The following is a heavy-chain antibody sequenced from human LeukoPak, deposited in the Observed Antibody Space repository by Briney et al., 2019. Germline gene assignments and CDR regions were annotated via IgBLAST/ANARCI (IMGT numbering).Heavy chain of an antibody. V-gene: IGHV6-1*01. D-gene: IGHD6-19*01. Sequence: TSQTLSLTCAISGDSVSSNSAAWNWIRQSPSRGLERLGRTYYSSKWYNDYAVSVKSRITINPDTSKNQFSLQLNSVTPEDTALYYCARGAVAVRNAFDIWGQGTMVTVSS. CDR2: TYYSSKWYN. J-gene: IGHJ3*02. CDR3: ARGAVAVRNAFDI. CDR1: GDSVSSNSAA.